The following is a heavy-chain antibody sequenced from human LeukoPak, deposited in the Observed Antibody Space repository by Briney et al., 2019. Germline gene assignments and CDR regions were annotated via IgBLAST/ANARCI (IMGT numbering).Heavy chain of an antibody. CDR3: ARGHLGYSYANNDNYFDY. CDR1: GGSISNFY. V-gene: IGHV4-59*08. Sequence: PSETLSLTCTVSGGSISNFYWSWIRQPPGKGLEWIGYIYYSGSTNYNPSLKSRVTISVDTSKNQFSLKLSSVTAADTAVYYCARGHLGYSYANNDNYFDYWGQGTLVTVSS. CDR2: IYYSGST. J-gene: IGHJ4*02. D-gene: IGHD5-18*01.